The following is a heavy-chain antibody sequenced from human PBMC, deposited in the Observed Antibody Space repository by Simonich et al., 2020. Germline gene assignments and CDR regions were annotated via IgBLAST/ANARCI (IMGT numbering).Heavy chain of an antibody. CDR3: ARDRNWGWFDP. CDR1: GFTFSSYA. J-gene: IGHJ5*02. D-gene: IGHD7-27*01. CDR2: ISNDGSNK. Sequence: QVQLVESGGGVVQPGRSLRLSCAASGFTFSSYAMHWVRQAPGKGLEWVAVISNDGSNKNYADSVKGRFTISRDNSKNTLYLQMNSLRAEDTAVYYCARDRNWGWFDPWGQGTLVTVSS. V-gene: IGHV3-30*07.